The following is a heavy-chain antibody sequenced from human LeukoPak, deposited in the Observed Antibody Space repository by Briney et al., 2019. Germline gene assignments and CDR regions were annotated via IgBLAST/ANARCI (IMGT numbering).Heavy chain of an antibody. CDR1: GFTVSSNY. J-gene: IGHJ4*02. CDR2: IYSGGST. CDR3: ARVLCNGDHPRFDH. D-gene: IGHD1-14*01. V-gene: IGHV3-53*01. Sequence: GGSLRLSCAASGFTVSSNYMSWVRQAPGKGLEWVSIIYSGGSTYYADSVKGRFTISRDNSSNTLYLQMNSLRAEDTAVYYCARVLCNGDHPRFDHWGQGTLVTVSS.